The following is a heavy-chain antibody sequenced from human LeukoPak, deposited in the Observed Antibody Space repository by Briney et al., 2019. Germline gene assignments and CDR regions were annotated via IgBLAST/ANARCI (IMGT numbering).Heavy chain of an antibody. Sequence: TGGSLRLSCAASGFTFDDYAMHWVRQAPGKGLEWVSGISWNSGSIGYADSVKGRFTISRDNAKNSLYLQMNSLRAEDTALYYCAKGMAAAGFVVYFQHWGQGTLVTVSS. CDR2: ISWNSGSI. J-gene: IGHJ1*01. D-gene: IGHD6-13*01. CDR3: AKGMAAAGFVVYFQH. CDR1: GFTFDDYA. V-gene: IGHV3-9*01.